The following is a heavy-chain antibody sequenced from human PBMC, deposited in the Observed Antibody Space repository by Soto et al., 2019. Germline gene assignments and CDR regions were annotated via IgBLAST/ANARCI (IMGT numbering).Heavy chain of an antibody. J-gene: IGHJ6*02. CDR2: IVPIFGAT. V-gene: IGHV1-69*14. Sequence: QVQLVQSGAEVKKPGSSVKVSCKVSGGTFSNYAIDWVRLAPGHGLEWMGGIVPIFGATYYTQKSEGGARSIADNSTTTAYLEMSSLRSEDTAIYYCARVEAVAGLYNYPGLDVWGQGTAVTVSS. CDR1: GGTFSNYA. D-gene: IGHD6-19*01. CDR3: ARVEAVAGLYNYPGLDV.